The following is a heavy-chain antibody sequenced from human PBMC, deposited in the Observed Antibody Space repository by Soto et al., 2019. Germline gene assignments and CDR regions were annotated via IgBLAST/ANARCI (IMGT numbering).Heavy chain of an antibody. Sequence: GGSLRLSCAASGFTVSSNYMSWVRQAPGKGLEWVSVIYSGGSTYYADSVKGRFTISRDNSKNTLYLQMNSLRAEDTAVYYCAREFSNYGYYYYYYMDVWGKGTTVTVSS. CDR1: GFTVSSNY. J-gene: IGHJ6*03. V-gene: IGHV3-66*01. D-gene: IGHD4-4*01. CDR2: IYSGGST. CDR3: AREFSNYGYYYYYYMDV.